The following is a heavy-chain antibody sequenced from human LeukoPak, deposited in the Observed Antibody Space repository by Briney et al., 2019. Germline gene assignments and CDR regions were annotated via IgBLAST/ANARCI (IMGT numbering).Heavy chain of an antibody. CDR3: AREREQQLEGGAFDI. CDR1: GDSINSYY. J-gene: IGHJ3*02. V-gene: IGHV4-59*01. D-gene: IGHD6-13*01. CDR2: IYYSGST. Sequence: SETLSLTCTVSGDSINSYYWSWIRQPPGRGLEWIGYIYYSGSTNYNPSLKSRVTISVDTSKNQFSLKLSSVTAADTAVYYCAREREQQLEGGAFDIWGQGTMVTVSS.